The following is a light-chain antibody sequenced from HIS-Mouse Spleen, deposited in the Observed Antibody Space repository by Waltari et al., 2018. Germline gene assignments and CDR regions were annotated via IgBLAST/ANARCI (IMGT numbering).Light chain of an antibody. Sequence: DIQMTQSPSSLSASVGDRVTITRQASQDISNYLNWYQQKPGKAPKLLIYDASNLETGVPSRFSGSGSGTDFTFTISRLQPEDIATYYCQQYDNLLLTFGGGTKVEIK. J-gene: IGKJ4*01. CDR2: DAS. V-gene: IGKV1-33*01. CDR1: QDISNY. CDR3: QQYDNLLLT.